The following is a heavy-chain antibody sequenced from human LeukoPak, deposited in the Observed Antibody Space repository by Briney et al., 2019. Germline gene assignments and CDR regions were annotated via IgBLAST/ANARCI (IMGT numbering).Heavy chain of an antibody. CDR2: FDPEDGET. Sequence: ASVKVSCKVSGYSLTELSMHWVRQAPGKGLEWMGGFDPEDGETIYAQKFQGRVTMTEDTSTDTAYKELSSLRSEDTAVYYCATGGGSLSTSWAFDIWGQGTMVTVSS. CDR3: ATGGGSLSTSWAFDI. D-gene: IGHD1-26*01. J-gene: IGHJ3*02. CDR1: GYSLTELS. V-gene: IGHV1-24*01.